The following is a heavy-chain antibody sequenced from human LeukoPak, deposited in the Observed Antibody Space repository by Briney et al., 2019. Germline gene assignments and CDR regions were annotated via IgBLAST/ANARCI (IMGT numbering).Heavy chain of an antibody. CDR2: IYYSGST. CDR1: GGSISSSSYY. J-gene: IGHJ4*02. CDR3: ARLAKPYGDYGS. V-gene: IGHV4-39*01. D-gene: IGHD4-17*01. Sequence: SETLSLACTVSGGSISSSSYYWGWIRQPPGKGLEWIGSIYYSGSTYYNPSLKSRVTRTVDTSKNQFSLKLSSVTAADTAVYYCARLAKPYGDYGSWGQGTLVTVSS.